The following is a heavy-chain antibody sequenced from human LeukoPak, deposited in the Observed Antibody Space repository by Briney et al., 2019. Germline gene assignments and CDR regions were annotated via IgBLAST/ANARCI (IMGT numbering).Heavy chain of an antibody. CDR3: AKASGYDFWSGYSFDY. CDR2: ISGSGGST. J-gene: IGHJ4*02. D-gene: IGHD3-3*01. V-gene: IGHV3-23*01. CDR1: GFTFSSYA. Sequence: PGGSLRLSCAASGFTFSSYAMSWVRQAPGKGLEWVSAISGSGGSTYYADSVKGRFTISRDNSKNTLYLQMNSLRAEDTAVYYCAKASGYDFWSGYSFDYWGQGTLVTVSS.